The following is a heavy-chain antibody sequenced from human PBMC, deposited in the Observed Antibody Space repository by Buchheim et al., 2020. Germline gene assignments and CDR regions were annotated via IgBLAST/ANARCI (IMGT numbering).Heavy chain of an antibody. Sequence: EVQLMESGGGLVQPGGSLRLPCAASGFTFSSYWMHWVRQAPGKGLVWVSHINSDGSTTNYADSVKGRFTISRDNANNKLYLQMNSLRAEDTAMYYCARGLRGRGYSGYGPLDYWGQGTL. CDR1: GFTFSSYW. CDR3: ARGLRGRGYSGYGPLDY. V-gene: IGHV3-74*01. J-gene: IGHJ4*02. D-gene: IGHD5-12*01. CDR2: INSDGSTT.